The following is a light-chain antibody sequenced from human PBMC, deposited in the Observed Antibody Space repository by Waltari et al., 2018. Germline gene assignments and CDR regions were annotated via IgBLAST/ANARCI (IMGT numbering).Light chain of an antibody. J-gene: IGKJ1*01. CDR3: QQYDNYWT. CDR1: QSITNW. V-gene: IGKV1-5*03. CDR2: KAS. Sequence: DIQMTQSPSTLSASVGDRVTITCRASQSITNWLAWYQQKPGKAPKLLIYKASNLESGVPSRFSGSGSGTEFTLTISSLQPDDFATDDCQQYDNYWTFGQGTKVEIK.